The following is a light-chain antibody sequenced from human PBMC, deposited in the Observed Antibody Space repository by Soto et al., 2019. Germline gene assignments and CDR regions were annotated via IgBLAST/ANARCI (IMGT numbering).Light chain of an antibody. CDR1: KSISSW. V-gene: IGKV1-5*01. CDR3: QQYNSYPYT. CDR2: DAS. J-gene: IGKJ2*01. Sequence: DIQMTQSPSTLSASVGDRVTITCRASKSISSWLAWYQQKPGKAPKPLIYDASSLESGVPARFIGSGSGTEFTLTISSLQPDDFATYYCQQYNSYPYTFGQGTKLEIK.